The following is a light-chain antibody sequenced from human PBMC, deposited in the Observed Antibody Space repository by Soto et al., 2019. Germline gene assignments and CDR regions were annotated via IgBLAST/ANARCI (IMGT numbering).Light chain of an antibody. CDR2: STS. J-gene: IGLJ3*02. CDR3: LLFDRDAWV. CDR1: TGAVTSGYY. V-gene: IGLV7-43*01. Sequence: VVTQEPSLTVSPGGTVTLTCASSTGAVTSGYYANWFQQKPGQAPRALISSTSNKHSWTPARFSGSLLGGKAALTLSGVQPEDEAEYYCLLFDRDAWVFGGGTKLTVL.